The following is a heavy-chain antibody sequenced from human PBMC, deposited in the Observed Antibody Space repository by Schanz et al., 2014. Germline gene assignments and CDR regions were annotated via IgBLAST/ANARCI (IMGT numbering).Heavy chain of an antibody. D-gene: IGHD3-10*01. J-gene: IGHJ4*02. CDR1: GFTFSSYA. V-gene: IGHV3-7*02. CDR2: IKHDGSVK. Sequence: EVQLVESGGGLVKPGGSLRLSCAASGFTFSSYAMSWVRQAPGKGPEWVANIKHDGSVKDYVDSVEGRFTISRDNAKRSLFLQMNSLRPEDTAVYYCARGGFGEVSYFDYWGQGTLVTVSS. CDR3: ARGGFGEVSYFDY.